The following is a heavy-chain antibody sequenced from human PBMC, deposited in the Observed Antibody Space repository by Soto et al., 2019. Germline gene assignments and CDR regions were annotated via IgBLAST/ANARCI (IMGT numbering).Heavy chain of an antibody. CDR1: GGTFSSYA. J-gene: IGHJ4*02. V-gene: IGHV1-69*13. D-gene: IGHD5-12*01. CDR3: ARVKRWLQSPFDY. CDR2: IIPIFGTA. Sequence: SVKVSCKASGGTFSSYAISWVRQAPGQGLEWMGGIIPIFGTANYAQKFQGRVTITADESTSTAYMELSSLRSEDSAVYYCARVKRWLQSPFDYWGQGTLVTVSS.